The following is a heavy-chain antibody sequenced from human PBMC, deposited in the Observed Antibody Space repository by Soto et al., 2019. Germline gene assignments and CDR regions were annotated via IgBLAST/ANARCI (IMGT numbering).Heavy chain of an antibody. D-gene: IGHD1-26*01. CDR1: GYTFTGYY. CDR3: ARVPVGAPDY. Sequence: QVHLVQSGAEVKKPGASVKVSCKASGYTFTGYYIHWVRQAPGQGLEWMGWIDPNSGGTNFAQRFLGRVTMTRDTSISTAFMELTSLKYDDTAVYYCARVPVGAPDYWGQGPLVTVSS. J-gene: IGHJ4*02. V-gene: IGHV1-2*02. CDR2: IDPNSGGT.